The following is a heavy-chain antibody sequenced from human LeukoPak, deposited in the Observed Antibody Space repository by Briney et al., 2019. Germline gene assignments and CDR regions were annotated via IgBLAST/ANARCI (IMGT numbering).Heavy chain of an antibody. Sequence: ASVKVSCKASGYTFTSYGISWVRQAPGRGLEWMGWISAYNGNTNYAQKLQGRVTMTTDTSTSTAYMELRSLRSDDTAVYYCARDQYCSSTSCYGGAFDIWGQGTMVTVSS. CDR1: GYTFTSYG. D-gene: IGHD2-2*01. CDR3: ARDQYCSSTSCYGGAFDI. CDR2: ISAYNGNT. J-gene: IGHJ3*02. V-gene: IGHV1-18*01.